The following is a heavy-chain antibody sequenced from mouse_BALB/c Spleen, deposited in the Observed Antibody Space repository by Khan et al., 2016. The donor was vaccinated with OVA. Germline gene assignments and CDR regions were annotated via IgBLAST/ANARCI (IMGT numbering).Heavy chain of an antibody. CDR2: ISTYYGDV. J-gene: IGHJ3*01. CDR1: GYTFTDYA. V-gene: IGHV1S137*01. Sequence: QVQLQQPGAELVRPGVSVKISCKGSGYTFTDYAMHWVKQSHAKSLEWIGVISTYYGDVDYSQKFKGKATMTVARSSSTAYMELARLTSEDSAIYYCARGGKFAYWGQGTLVTVSA. CDR3: ARGGKFAY. D-gene: IGHD1-1*02.